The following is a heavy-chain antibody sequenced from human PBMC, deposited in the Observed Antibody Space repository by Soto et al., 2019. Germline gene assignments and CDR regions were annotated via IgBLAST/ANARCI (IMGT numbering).Heavy chain of an antibody. CDR2: TYYRSDWYN. J-gene: IGHJ6*02. CDR1: GDSVSSDSAA. V-gene: IGHV6-1*01. Sequence: SQTLSLTCAISGDSVSSDSAAWNWIRQSPSRGLKWLGRTYYRSDWYNDYAVSMKSRIVITPDTSKNQFSLQLNSVTPEDTAVYFCARDYYYGMDVWGQGTTVTVSS. CDR3: ARDYYYGMDV.